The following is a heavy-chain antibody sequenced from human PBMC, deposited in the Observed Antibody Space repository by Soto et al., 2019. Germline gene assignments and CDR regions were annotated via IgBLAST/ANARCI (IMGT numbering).Heavy chain of an antibody. D-gene: IGHD3-22*01. CDR2: IYHSGST. CDR3: ARGIYDSSGYSYDY. J-gene: IGHJ4*02. Sequence: QLQLQESGSGLVKPSQTLSLTCAVSGGSISSGGYSWSWIRQPPGKGLEWIGYIYHSGSTYYNPSLMSRVTISVDRSKNQFSLKLSSVTAADTAVYYCARGIYDSSGYSYDYWGQGTLVTVSS. CDR1: GGSISSGGYS. V-gene: IGHV4-30-2*01.